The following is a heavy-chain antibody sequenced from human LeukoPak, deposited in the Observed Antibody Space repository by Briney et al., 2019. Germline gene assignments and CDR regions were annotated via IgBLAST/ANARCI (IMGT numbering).Heavy chain of an antibody. D-gene: IGHD3-22*01. Sequence: SETLSLTCTVSGGSIRSYYWSWIRQPPGKGLEWIGYIYYSGSTNYNPSLKSRVTISVDTSKNQFSLKLSSVTAADTAVYYCARDGGHYYDSSGYFYYMDVWGKGTKVTISS. CDR3: ARDGGHYYDSSGYFYYMDV. CDR1: GGSIRSYY. J-gene: IGHJ6*03. CDR2: IYYSGST. V-gene: IGHV4-59*01.